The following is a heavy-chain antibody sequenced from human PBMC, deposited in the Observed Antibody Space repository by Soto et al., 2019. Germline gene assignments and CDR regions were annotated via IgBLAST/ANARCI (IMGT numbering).Heavy chain of an antibody. D-gene: IGHD3-10*02. V-gene: IGHV1-18*01. CDR1: GYTFTSYG. Sequence: ASVKVSCKASGYTFTSYGMNWVRQAPGRGLEWMGWINPGNGNTNYAQKLQGRVTMTTDTSTRTAYMELRSLRSDDTAVYYCARDAPHLMYNWFDPWGQGTLVTVSS. CDR3: ARDAPHLMYNWFDP. CDR2: INPGNGNT. J-gene: IGHJ5*02.